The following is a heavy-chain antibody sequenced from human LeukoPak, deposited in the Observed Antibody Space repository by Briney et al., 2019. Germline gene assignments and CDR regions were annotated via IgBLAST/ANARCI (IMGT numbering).Heavy chain of an antibody. CDR3: ARSYRRGAITMLRGVANRGAFDI. D-gene: IGHD3-10*01. V-gene: IGHV3-21*01. J-gene: IGHJ3*02. CDR1: GFTFDDYG. Sequence: GGSLRLSCAASGFTFDDYGMSWVRQVPGKGLEWVSSISSSSSYIYYADSVKGRFTISRDSSKNTLYLQMNSLRAADTAVYYCARSYRRGAITMLRGVANRGAFDIWGQGTMVTVSS. CDR2: ISSSSSYI.